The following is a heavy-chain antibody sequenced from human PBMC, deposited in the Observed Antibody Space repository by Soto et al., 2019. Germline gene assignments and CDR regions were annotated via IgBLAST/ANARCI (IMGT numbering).Heavy chain of an antibody. CDR3: ARDRLKTYYDFWSGYPTEYYFDY. J-gene: IGHJ4*02. Sequence: QVQLVQSGAEEKKPGASVKVSCKASGYTFTSYAMHWVRQAPGQRLEWMGWINAGNGNTKYSQKFQGRVTITRDTSASTAYMELSSLRSEDTAVYYCARDRLKTYYDFWSGYPTEYYFDYWGQGTLVTVSS. CDR1: GYTFTSYA. D-gene: IGHD3-3*01. V-gene: IGHV1-3*05. CDR2: INAGNGNT.